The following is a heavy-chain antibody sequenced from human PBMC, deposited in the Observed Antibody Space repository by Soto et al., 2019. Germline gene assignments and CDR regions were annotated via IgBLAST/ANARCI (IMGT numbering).Heavy chain of an antibody. Sequence: QVQLVQSGAEVKKPGASVKVSCKASGYTFTSYAMHWVRQAPGQRLEWMGWINAGNGNTKYSQKFQGRVTITRDTSASTAYMELSSLRSENTALYYCAGSVRYFDLSYFDFWGQGTLVTVSS. CDR3: AGSVRYFDLSYFDF. CDR1: GYTFTSYA. J-gene: IGHJ4*02. V-gene: IGHV1-3*01. D-gene: IGHD3-9*01. CDR2: INAGNGNT.